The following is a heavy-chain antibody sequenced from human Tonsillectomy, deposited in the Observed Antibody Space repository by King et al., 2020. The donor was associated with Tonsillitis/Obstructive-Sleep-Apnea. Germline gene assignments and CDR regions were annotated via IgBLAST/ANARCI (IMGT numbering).Heavy chain of an antibody. D-gene: IGHD2-2*01. Sequence: VTLKESGPTLVKPTQTLTLTCTFSGFSLSTSGVGVGWIRQPPGKALEWLALIYWDDDKRYSPSLKSRLTITKDTSKNQVVLTMTNMDPVDTATYYCAHSTYCSSTSCSALLLYYYYMGVWGKGTTVTVSS. V-gene: IGHV2-5*02. CDR1: GFSLSTSGVG. CDR3: AHSTYCSSTSCSALLLYYYYMGV. J-gene: IGHJ6*03. CDR2: IYWDDDK.